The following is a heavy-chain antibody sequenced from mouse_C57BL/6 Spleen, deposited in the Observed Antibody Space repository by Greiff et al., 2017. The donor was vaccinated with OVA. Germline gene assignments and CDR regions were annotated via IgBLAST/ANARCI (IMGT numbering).Heavy chain of an antibody. J-gene: IGHJ1*03. CDR1: GFNFKDYY. CDR2: IDPEDGDT. V-gene: IGHV14-1*01. CDR3: TTPRCGYDGDWYFDV. Sequence: EVQLQQSGAELVRPGASVKLSCTASGFNFKDYYMHWVKQRPEQGLEWIGRIDPEDGDTEYAPKFQGKATMTADTSSNTAYLQLSSLTSEDTAVYYGTTPRCGYDGDWYFDVWGKGTTVTVSS. D-gene: IGHD2-2*01.